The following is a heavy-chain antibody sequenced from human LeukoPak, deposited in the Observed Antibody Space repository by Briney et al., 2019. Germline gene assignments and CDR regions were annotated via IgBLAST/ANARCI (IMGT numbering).Heavy chain of an antibody. CDR3: AREFTSVVFDY. CDR2: IYYSGST. Sequence: PSETLSLTCTVSGGSVSSGSYYWSWIRQPPGKGLEWIGYIYYSGSTNYNPSLKSRVTISVDTSKNQFSLKLSSVTAADTAVYYCAREFTSVVFDYWGQGTLVTVSS. V-gene: IGHV4-61*01. CDR1: GGSVSSGSYY. D-gene: IGHD2-15*01. J-gene: IGHJ4*02.